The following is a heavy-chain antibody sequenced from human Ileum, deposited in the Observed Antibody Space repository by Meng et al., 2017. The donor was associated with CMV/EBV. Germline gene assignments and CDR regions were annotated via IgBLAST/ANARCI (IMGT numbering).Heavy chain of an antibody. CDR3: AKGHERQDY. CDR1: GFTFSNYA. CDR2: VSSNGGST. Sequence: EVQLLESGGGLVQPGGSLRLSCVASGFTFSNYAMSWVRQAPGKGLEWVSTVSSNGGSTYYADSVKGRFTISRDNSKNTLSLQMNSLRAEDTALYYCAKGHERQDYWGQGTLVTVSS. D-gene: IGHD5-24*01. V-gene: IGHV3-23*01. J-gene: IGHJ4*02.